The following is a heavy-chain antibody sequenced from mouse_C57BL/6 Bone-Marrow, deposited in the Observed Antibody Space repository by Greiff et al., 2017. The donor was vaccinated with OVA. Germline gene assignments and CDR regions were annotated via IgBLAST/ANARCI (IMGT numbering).Heavy chain of an antibody. CDR2: IWSGGST. Sequence: VKLVESGPGLVAPSQSLSITCTVSGFSLTSYGVSWVRQPPGKGLEWLGVIWSGGSTDYNAAFISRLSISKDNSKSQVFFKMNSLQADDTAIYYCAGHYYGSSYAMDYWGQGTSVTVSS. V-gene: IGHV2-2*01. CDR1: GFSLTSYG. D-gene: IGHD1-1*01. J-gene: IGHJ4*01. CDR3: AGHYYGSSYAMDY.